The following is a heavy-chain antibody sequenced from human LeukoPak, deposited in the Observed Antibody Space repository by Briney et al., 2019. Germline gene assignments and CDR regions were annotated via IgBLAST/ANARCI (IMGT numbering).Heavy chain of an antibody. Sequence: SETLSLTCAVYGGSFSGYYWSWIRQPPGKGLEWLGEINHSGSTNYSPSLKSRVTISVDTSKNQFSLKLSSVTAADTAVYYCAREARVRYCSGGSCYSRWFDPWGQGTLVTVSS. J-gene: IGHJ5*02. D-gene: IGHD2-15*01. CDR1: GGSFSGYY. V-gene: IGHV4-34*01. CDR3: AREARVRYCSGGSCYSRWFDP. CDR2: INHSGST.